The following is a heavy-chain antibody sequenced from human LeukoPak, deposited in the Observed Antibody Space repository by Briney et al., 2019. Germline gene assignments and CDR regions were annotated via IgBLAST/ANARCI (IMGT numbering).Heavy chain of an antibody. D-gene: IGHD3-10*01. J-gene: IGHJ4*02. CDR2: IIPIFGTA. V-gene: IGHV1-69*05. CDR3: VVQAGIGGDY. Sequence: ASVKVSCKASGGTFSSYAISWVRQAPGQGLEWMGGIIPIFGTANYAQKFQGRVTITTDESTSTAYMELSSLRSEDTAVYYCVVQAGIGGDYWGQGTLVTVSS. CDR1: GGTFSSYA.